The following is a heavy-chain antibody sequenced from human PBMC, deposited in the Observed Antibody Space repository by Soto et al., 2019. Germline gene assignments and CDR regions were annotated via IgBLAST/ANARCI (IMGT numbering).Heavy chain of an antibody. J-gene: IGHJ4*02. CDR3: AKDPEVPVAARPSQYFDY. Sequence: HPGGSLRLSCAASGFTFSSYAMSWVRQAPGKGLEWVSAISGSGGSTYYADSVKGRFTISRDNSKNTLYLQMNSLRAEDTAVYYCAKDPEVPVAARPSQYFDYWGQGTLVTVSS. V-gene: IGHV3-23*01. CDR1: GFTFSSYA. D-gene: IGHD6-6*01. CDR2: ISGSGGST.